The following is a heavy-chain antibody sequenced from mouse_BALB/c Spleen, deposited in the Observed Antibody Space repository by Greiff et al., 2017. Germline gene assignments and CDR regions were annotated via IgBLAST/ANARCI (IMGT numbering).Heavy chain of an antibody. CDR3: ARQDDDY. V-gene: IGHV5-17*02. CDR2: ISSGSSTI. Sequence: DVQLVESGGGLVQPGGSRKLSCAASGFTFSSFGMHWVRQAPEKGLEWVAYISSGSSTIYYADTVKGRFTISRDNPKNTLFLQMTSLRSEDTAMYYCARQDDDYWGQGTTLTVSS. J-gene: IGHJ2*01. CDR1: GFTFSSFG.